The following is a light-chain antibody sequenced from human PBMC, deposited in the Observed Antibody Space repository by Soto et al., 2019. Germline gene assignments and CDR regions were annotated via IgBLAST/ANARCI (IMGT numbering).Light chain of an antibody. J-gene: IGKJ1*01. CDR1: QSVSSN. CDR3: QKYNQWPWT. V-gene: IGKV3-15*01. CDR2: EAS. Sequence: EIGLTQSPGTLSLSTGARATLSCRASQSVSSNYVAWYQHNPGQAPRRLLYEASIRATGIPARFSGDGSGTEFTLTISSLQSEDFGIYYCQKYNQWPWTFGQGSKGEIK.